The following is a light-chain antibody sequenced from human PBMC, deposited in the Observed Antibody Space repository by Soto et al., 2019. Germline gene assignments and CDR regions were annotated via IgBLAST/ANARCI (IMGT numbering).Light chain of an antibody. CDR3: QQYNNWLGT. J-gene: IGKJ1*01. CDR1: QSVSSN. CDR2: GAS. Sequence: EIVMTQSPATLSVSPGERATLSCRASQSVSSNLAWYQQKPGQAPRLLIYGASTRATGIPARFSGSGSGTEFTLIISCLQSEDFEVYYCQQYNNWLGTFGQGTKV. V-gene: IGKV3-15*01.